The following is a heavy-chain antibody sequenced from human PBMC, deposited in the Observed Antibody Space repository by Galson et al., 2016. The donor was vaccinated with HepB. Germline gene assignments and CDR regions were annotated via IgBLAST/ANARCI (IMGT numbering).Heavy chain of an antibody. CDR2: IKLTIYGETP. J-gene: IGHJ5*02. Sequence: SLRLSCAASGFIFSKAYMSWIRQAPGKGLEWVGRIKLTIYGETPDYAAPVKGRFSISRDDSKSTLYLQMNDLKTENTAVYYCASHGVNESTGYAVAPWGQGTQVTVAS. CDR3: ASHGVNESTGYAVAP. D-gene: IGHD5/OR15-5a*01. CDR1: GFIFSKAY. V-gene: IGHV3-15*01.